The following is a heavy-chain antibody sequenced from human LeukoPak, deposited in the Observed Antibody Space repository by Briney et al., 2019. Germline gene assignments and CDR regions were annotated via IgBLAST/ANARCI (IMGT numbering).Heavy chain of an antibody. CDR1: GFTFSDYH. Sequence: GGSLRLSCAASGFTFSDYHMTRIRQAPGKGLEWISHISSSGSTIHYADSVKGRFTISRDNAKNSLYLQMNSLRAEDTAVYYCARVKAVAGTDWFDPWGQGTLVTVSS. CDR2: ISSSGSTI. V-gene: IGHV3-11*01. J-gene: IGHJ5*02. D-gene: IGHD6-19*01. CDR3: ARVKAVAGTDWFDP.